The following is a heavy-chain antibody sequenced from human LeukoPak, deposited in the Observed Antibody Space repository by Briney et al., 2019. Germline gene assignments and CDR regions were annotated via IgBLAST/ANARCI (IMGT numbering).Heavy chain of an antibody. V-gene: IGHV3-11*01. J-gene: IGHJ5*02. Sequence: GGSLRLSCAASGFTFIDYYMNWIRQAPGKGLEWVSYISSSGSTIYYADSVKGRFTISRDNSKNTLYLQMNSLRAEDTAVYYCAKDWRLVVPTQPHLWGQGTLVTVSS. CDR3: AKDWRLVVPTQPHL. CDR2: ISSSGSTI. D-gene: IGHD6-6*01. CDR1: GFTFIDYY.